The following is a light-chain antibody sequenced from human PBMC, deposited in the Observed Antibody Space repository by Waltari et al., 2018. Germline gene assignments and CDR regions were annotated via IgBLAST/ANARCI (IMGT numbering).Light chain of an antibody. J-gene: IGLJ1*01. CDR3: QAWDISSASYV. Sequence: SYELTPPPPVSVSAGQTASLTCSGDKLGHNFVCLFQQRPGQSPVLVIYQDKKRPSGIPERFSGSNSGNTASLTITGTQPLDEADYYCQAWDISSASYVFGSGTKVTV. CDR2: QDK. V-gene: IGLV3-1*01. CDR1: KLGHNF.